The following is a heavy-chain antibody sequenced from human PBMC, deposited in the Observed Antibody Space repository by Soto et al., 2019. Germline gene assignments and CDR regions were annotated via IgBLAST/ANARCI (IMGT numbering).Heavy chain of an antibody. J-gene: IGHJ4*02. CDR2: INHSGST. Sequence: SETLSVTCAVYGGSFSGDYWSWIRQPPGKGLEWIGEINHSGSTNYNPSLKSRVTISVDTSKNQFSLKLSSVTAADTAVYYCARGFVGAFGGVIVSRPYYFYYWGQGTLVTVSS. V-gene: IGHV4-34*01. CDR1: GGSFSGDY. D-gene: IGHD3-16*02. CDR3: ARGFVGAFGGVIVSRPYYFYY.